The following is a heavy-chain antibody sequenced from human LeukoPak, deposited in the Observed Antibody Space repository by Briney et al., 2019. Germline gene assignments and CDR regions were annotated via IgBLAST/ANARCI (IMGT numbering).Heavy chain of an antibody. CDR2: INPTSGGT. CDR3: ARDGFPDY. D-gene: IGHD2-2*03. V-gene: IGHV1-2*06. CDR1: GCSFTAYY. J-gene: IGHJ4*02. Sequence: ASVKVSCKASGCSFTAYYIHWVRQAPGQGLEWMGRINPTSGGTDYAQNFQGRVTMTRDTSINTAYMELSRLRFDDTAIYYCARDGFPDYWGQGTLVTVSS.